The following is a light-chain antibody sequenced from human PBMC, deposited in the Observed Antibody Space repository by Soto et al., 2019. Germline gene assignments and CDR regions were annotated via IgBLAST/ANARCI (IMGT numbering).Light chain of an antibody. J-gene: IGKJ3*01. Sequence: DIVLTQSPGTLSFSPGERATLSCRASQTVINNQLAWYQQTPGQAPRLLIYGASSRATGIPDRFSGSGSGTAFTLTISKLEPEDFAVYYCQQYGGSPFTFGPGAKVDIK. V-gene: IGKV3-20*01. CDR2: GAS. CDR1: QTVINNQ. CDR3: QQYGGSPFT.